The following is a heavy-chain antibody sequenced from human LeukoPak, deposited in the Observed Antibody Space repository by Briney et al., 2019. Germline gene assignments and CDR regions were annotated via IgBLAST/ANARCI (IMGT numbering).Heavy chain of an antibody. CDR1: GGSFSGYY. V-gene: IGHV4-59*01. CDR3: ARGEFGDGYNSSPFDY. J-gene: IGHJ4*02. Sequence: SETLSLTCAVYGGSFSGYYWSWIRQPPGKGLEWIGYIYYSGSTNYNPSLKSRVTISVDTSKNQFSLKLSSVTAADTAVYYCARGEFGDGYNSSPFDYWGQGTLVTVSS. CDR2: IYYSGST. D-gene: IGHD5-24*01.